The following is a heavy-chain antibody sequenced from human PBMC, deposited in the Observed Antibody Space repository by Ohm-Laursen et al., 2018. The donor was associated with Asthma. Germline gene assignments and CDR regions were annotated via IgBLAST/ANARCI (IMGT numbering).Heavy chain of an antibody. V-gene: IGHV3-23*01. CDR2: ISGSGGST. Sequence: GSLRLSCAASGFTFSNAWMSWVRKAQGKGLEWVSAISGSGGSTYYADSVKGRFTISRDNSKNTLYLQMNSLRAEDTAVYYCAKGSIAAAGNDWFDPWGQGTLVTVSS. J-gene: IGHJ5*02. D-gene: IGHD6-13*01. CDR1: GFTFSNAW. CDR3: AKGSIAAAGNDWFDP.